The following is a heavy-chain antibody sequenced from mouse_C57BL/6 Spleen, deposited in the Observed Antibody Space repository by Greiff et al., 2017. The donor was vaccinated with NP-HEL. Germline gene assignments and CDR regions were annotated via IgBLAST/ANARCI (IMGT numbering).Heavy chain of an antibody. CDR2: IYIGNGYT. CDR3: ARPHYYGSSYEDWYFDV. Sequence: EVQLQQSGAELVRPGSSVKMSCKTSGYTFTSYGINWVKQRPGQGLEWIGYIYIGNGYTEYNEKFKGKATLTSDTSSSTAYMQLSSLTSEDSAIYFCARPHYYGSSYEDWYFDVWGTGTTVTVSS. J-gene: IGHJ1*03. D-gene: IGHD1-1*01. V-gene: IGHV1-58*01. CDR1: GYTFTSYG.